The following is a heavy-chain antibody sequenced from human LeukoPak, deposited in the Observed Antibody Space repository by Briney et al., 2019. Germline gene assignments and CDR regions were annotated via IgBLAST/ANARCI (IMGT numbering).Heavy chain of an antibody. CDR3: AREMAASFAFDI. Sequence: GVLRLSCAASGFSLSSYNMNWVRQAPGKGLEWVSYIRSGSSAINYVDSVKGRFTVSRDNAKNSLYLQMNSLRAEDTAVYYCAREMAASFAFDIWGQGIVVTVSS. CDR1: GFSLSSYN. J-gene: IGHJ3*02. CDR2: IRSGSSAI. V-gene: IGHV3-48*04. D-gene: IGHD5-24*01.